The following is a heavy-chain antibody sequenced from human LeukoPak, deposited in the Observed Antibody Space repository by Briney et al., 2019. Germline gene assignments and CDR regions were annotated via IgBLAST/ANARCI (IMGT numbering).Heavy chain of an antibody. CDR3: ARVLRERYWFDP. J-gene: IGHJ5*02. D-gene: IGHD5-24*01. Sequence: SETLSLTCTVSGGSISSYYWSWIRQPPGKGLEWIGYIYYSGSTYYNPSLRSRVTISVDTSKNQFSLKLSSVTAADTAVYYCARVLRERYWFDPWGQGTLVTVSS. CDR1: GGSISSYY. V-gene: IGHV4-59*06. CDR2: IYYSGST.